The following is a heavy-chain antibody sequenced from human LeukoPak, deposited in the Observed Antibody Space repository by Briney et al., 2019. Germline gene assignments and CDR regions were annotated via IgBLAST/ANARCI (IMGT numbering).Heavy chain of an antibody. D-gene: IGHD6-13*01. CDR3: ARGAIAAAGRFDY. CDR1: GYTLTSYY. CDR2: INPSGGST. Sequence: AASVKVSCKASGYTLTSYYMHWVRQAPGQGLEWMGIINPSGGSTSSAQTFQGRVTMTRDTSTSTAYMELSSLRSEDTAVYYCARGAIAAAGRFDYWGQGTLVTVSS. J-gene: IGHJ4*02. V-gene: IGHV1-46*01.